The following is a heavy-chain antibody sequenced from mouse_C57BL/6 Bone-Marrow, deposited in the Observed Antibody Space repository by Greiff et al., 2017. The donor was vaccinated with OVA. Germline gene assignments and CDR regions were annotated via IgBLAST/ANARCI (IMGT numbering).Heavy chain of an antibody. CDR2: ISYDGSN. V-gene: IGHV3-6*01. CDR1: GYSITSGYY. Sequence: VQLQQSGPGLVKPSQSLSLTCSVTGYSITSGYYWNWIRQFPGNKLEWMGYISYDGSNNYNPSLKNRISITRDTSKNQFFLKLNSVTTEDTATYYCARGGLRRRWFAYWGQGTLVTVSA. CDR3: ARGGLRRRWFAY. J-gene: IGHJ3*01. D-gene: IGHD1-2*01.